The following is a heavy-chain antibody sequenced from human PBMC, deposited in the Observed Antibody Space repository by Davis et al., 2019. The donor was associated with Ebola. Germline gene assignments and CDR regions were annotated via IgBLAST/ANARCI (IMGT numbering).Heavy chain of an antibody. D-gene: IGHD3-10*01. V-gene: IGHV4-34*01. CDR2: INHSGST. Sequence: SQTLSLTCGVYGGPFRGYYWSWIRQPPGKGLEWIGEINHSGSTNYNPSLWGRVSISVETSKTQFSLRLTSVIAADTAIYYCARGGKYGSGSSYWYFDLWGRGNLVTVSS. CDR1: GGPFRGYY. CDR3: ARGGKYGSGSSYWYFDL. J-gene: IGHJ2*01.